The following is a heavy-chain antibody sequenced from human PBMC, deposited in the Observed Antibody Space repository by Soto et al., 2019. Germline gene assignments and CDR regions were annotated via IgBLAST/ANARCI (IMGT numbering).Heavy chain of an antibody. CDR1: GGSISSSSYY. D-gene: IGHD3-3*01. J-gene: IGHJ6*01. V-gene: IGHV4-39*01. Sequence: SETLSLTCTVSGGSISSSSYYWGWIRQPPGKGLEWIGSIYYSGSTYYNPSLKSRVTISVDTSKNQFSLKLSSVTAADTAVYYCARHRKEGGYDLWSGYFRRGEDYYYYYGMDVWGQGTTVTVSS. CDR3: ARHRKEGGYDLWSGYFRRGEDYYYYYGMDV. CDR2: IYYSGST.